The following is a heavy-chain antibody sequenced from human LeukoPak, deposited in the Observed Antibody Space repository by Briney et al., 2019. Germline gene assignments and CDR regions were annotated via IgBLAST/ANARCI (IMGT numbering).Heavy chain of an antibody. D-gene: IGHD3-10*01. Sequence: SQTLSLTCTVSGGSISSGDYYWSWIRQPPGKGLEWIGYIYYSGSTYYNPSLKSRVTISVDTSKNQFSLKLSSVTAADTAVYYCARALMVRGVIGWTDAFDIWGQGTMVTVSS. V-gene: IGHV4-30-4*01. CDR3: ARALMVRGVIGWTDAFDI. CDR2: IYYSGST. CDR1: GGSISSGDYY. J-gene: IGHJ3*02.